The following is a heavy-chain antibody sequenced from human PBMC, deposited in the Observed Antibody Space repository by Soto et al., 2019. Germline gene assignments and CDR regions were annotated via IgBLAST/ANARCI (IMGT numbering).Heavy chain of an antibody. CDR2: ISSSSSYI. D-gene: IGHD3-10*01. Sequence: PGGSLRLSCTGSGFTFSSSTMTWVRQGPGKGLEWVSSISSSSSYIYFADSLKGRFTISRDNAKNSLYLQVNSLRAEDTAVYDGARDIGEMSAVWGQGTQVTVSS. J-gene: IGHJ4*02. CDR1: GFTFSSST. CDR3: ARDIGEMSAV. V-gene: IGHV3-21*06.